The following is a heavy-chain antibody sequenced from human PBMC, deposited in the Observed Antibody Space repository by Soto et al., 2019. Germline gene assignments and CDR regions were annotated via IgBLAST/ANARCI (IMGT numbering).Heavy chain of an antibody. CDR3: AKVGIGSFSHKHNFEH. V-gene: IGHV3-23*01. Sequence: GGSLRLSCTASGFTFSSFGMAWVRQAPGKGLEWVSAISGSADSSYYADSVKGRFTISRDNPKNTLYLQMDSLRAEDTGVYFCAKVGIGSFSHKHNFEHWGQGTQVTVFS. J-gene: IGHJ4*02. D-gene: IGHD2-2*03. CDR2: ISGSADSS. CDR1: GFTFSSFG.